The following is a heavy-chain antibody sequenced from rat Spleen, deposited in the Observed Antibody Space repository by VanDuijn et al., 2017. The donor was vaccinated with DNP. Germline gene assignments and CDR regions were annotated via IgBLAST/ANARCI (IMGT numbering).Heavy chain of an antibody. J-gene: IGHJ2*01. CDR1: GFSLTSYG. V-gene: IGHV2S8*01. D-gene: IGHD1-12*03. CDR2: ISSGGDT. Sequence: QVKLKESGPGLVQPSQTLSLTCTVSGFSLTSYGVSWARQPPGKGLEWIATISSGGDTDYNSAVQSRLSISRDTSKSQVFLKMNSLQPEDTGTYYCARHRDYYDGHFRFFDYWGQGVMVTLSS. CDR3: ARHRDYYDGHFRFFDY.